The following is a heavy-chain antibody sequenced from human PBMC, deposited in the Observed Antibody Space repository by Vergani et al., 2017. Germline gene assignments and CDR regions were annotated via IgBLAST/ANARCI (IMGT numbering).Heavy chain of an antibody. D-gene: IGHD5-24*01. CDR2: VHTDGTA. J-gene: IGHJ5*02. CDR3: ARDQWDDDGPRGWFAP. V-gene: IGHV4-4*07. CDR1: GASISSYF. Sequence: VQLQESGPGLLKPSETLSLTCSVSGASISSYFWSWIRQPAGNGLEWLGRVHTDGTAYYNPSLRTRVRLSADLSQSQFSLKMTSLTAADTAVYFCARDQWDDDGPRGWFAPWGQGILVTVSS.